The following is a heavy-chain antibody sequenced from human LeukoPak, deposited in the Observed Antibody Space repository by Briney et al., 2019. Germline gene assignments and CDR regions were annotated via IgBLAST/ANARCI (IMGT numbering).Heavy chain of an antibody. V-gene: IGHV1-69*13. D-gene: IGHD5-18*01. CDR2: IIPIFGTA. Sequence: GASVKVSCKASGGTFSSYAISWVRQAPGQGLEWMGGIIPIFGTANYAQKFQGRVTITADESTSTAYMELSSLRSEDTAVYYCARVRYSYGNDAFDIWGQGTVVTVSS. J-gene: IGHJ3*02. CDR1: GGTFSSYA. CDR3: ARVRYSYGNDAFDI.